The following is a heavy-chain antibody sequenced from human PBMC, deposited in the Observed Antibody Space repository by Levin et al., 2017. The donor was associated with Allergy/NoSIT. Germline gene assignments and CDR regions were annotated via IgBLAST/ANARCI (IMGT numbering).Heavy chain of an antibody. CDR3: ARGGYCSSTGCYTVGAMDV. V-gene: IGHV3-23*01. J-gene: IGHJ6*02. CDR2: ISGSGNIT. CDR1: RFTFSSYA. Sequence: RASVKVSCAASRFTFSSYAMSWVRQVPGKGLEWVSAISGSGNITYYADSVKGRFTISRDNSKDTLYLQMNSLRAEDTALYYCARGGYCSSTGCYTVGAMDVWGQGTTVTVSS. D-gene: IGHD2-2*01.